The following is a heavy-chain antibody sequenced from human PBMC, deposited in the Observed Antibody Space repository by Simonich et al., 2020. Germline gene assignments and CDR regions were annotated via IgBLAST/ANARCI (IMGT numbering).Heavy chain of an antibody. CDR3: ASDGAYDTVVTGAY. J-gene: IGHJ4*02. V-gene: IGHV3-48*03. Sequence: EVQLVESGGGLVQPGGSLRLSCAASGFTFSSYEMNWVRQATGEVLDLVSYISISGLNIYYADSVKGPITIPGDNAKNSLYLQMNSLRAEDTAVYYCASDGAYDTVVTGAYWGQGTLVTVSS. CDR1: GFTFSSYE. D-gene: IGHD3-9*01. CDR2: ISISGLNI.